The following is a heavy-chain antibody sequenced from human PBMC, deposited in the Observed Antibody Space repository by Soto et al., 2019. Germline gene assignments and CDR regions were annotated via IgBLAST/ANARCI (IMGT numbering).Heavy chain of an antibody. J-gene: IGHJ3*02. Sequence: PSETLSLTCTVSSGSISSTIYSWDWIRQPPGKGLEWIGSIFYSGSTYYNPSLESRVTISVDTSKNQFSLKLSSVTAADTAVYYCAKGGSGSYSNAFDIWGQGTMVTVSS. CDR1: SGSISSTIYS. V-gene: IGHV4-39*01. D-gene: IGHD3-10*01. CDR3: AKGGSGSYSNAFDI. CDR2: IFYSGST.